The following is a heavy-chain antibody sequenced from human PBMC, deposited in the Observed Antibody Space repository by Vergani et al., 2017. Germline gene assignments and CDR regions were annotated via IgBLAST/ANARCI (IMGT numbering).Heavy chain of an antibody. Sequence: QMQLVQSGPEVKKPGTSVKVSCKASGFTFTSSAVQWVRQARGQRLEWIGWIVVGSGNTNYAQKFQERVTITRDMSTSTAYMELSSLRSEDTAVYYCAAGPSYDFVVRHAFDIWGQGTMVTVSS. D-gene: IGHD3-3*01. CDR1: GFTFTSSA. CDR3: AAGPSYDFVVRHAFDI. V-gene: IGHV1-58*01. J-gene: IGHJ3*02. CDR2: IVVGSGNT.